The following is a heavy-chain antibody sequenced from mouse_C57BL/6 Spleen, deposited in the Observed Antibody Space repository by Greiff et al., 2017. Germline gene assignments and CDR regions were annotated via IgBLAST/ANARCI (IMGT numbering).Heavy chain of an antibody. J-gene: IGHJ2*01. Sequence: VQLQQSGAELVRPGTSVKVSCKASGYAFTNYLIEWVKQRPGQGLEWIGVINPGSGGTNYNEKFKGKATLTADKSSSTAYMQLSSLTSEDSAVYFCARGGGYYGSSPYFDYWGQGTTLTVSS. CDR1: GYAFTNYL. D-gene: IGHD1-1*01. CDR2: INPGSGGT. V-gene: IGHV1-54*01. CDR3: ARGGGYYGSSPYFDY.